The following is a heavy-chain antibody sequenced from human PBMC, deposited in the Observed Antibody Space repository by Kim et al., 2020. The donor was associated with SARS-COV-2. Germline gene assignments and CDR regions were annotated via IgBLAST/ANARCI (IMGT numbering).Heavy chain of an antibody. CDR3: ASFLEVRRVDAAAGPNQSYYYYGMDV. Sequence: GGSLRLSCAASGFTFSSYSMNWVRQAPGKGLEWVSSISSSSSYIYYADSVKGRFTISRDNAKNSLYLQMNSLRAEDTAVYYCASFLEVRRVDAAAGPNQSYYYYGMDVWGQGTTVTVSS. J-gene: IGHJ6*02. CDR1: GFTFSSYS. CDR2: ISSSSSYI. D-gene: IGHD6-13*01. V-gene: IGHV3-21*01.